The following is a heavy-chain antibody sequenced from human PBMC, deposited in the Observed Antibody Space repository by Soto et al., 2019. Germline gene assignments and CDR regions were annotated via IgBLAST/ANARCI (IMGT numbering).Heavy chain of an antibody. CDR1: GLTLSSFA. D-gene: IGHD3-10*01. V-gene: IGHV3-23*01. Sequence: GGSLRLSCAASGLTLSSFAMSWVRQAPGKGLEGVSSISGSGESTYYADSVKGRLSISRDNSKNTLYLQMNSLRAEDTAVYYCAKRREGGYYIFDYWGQGTPVTVSS. J-gene: IGHJ4*02. CDR3: AKRREGGYYIFDY. CDR2: ISGSGEST.